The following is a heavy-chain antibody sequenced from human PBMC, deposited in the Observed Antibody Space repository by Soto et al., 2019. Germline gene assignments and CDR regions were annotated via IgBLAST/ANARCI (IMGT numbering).Heavy chain of an antibody. V-gene: IGHV1-18*01. CDR2: ISAYNGNT. CDR1: GYTFTGYG. J-gene: IGHJ5*01. CDR3: AREGLTTGTTCDLFDP. D-gene: IGHD4-17*01. Sequence: ASARVSCKAAGYTFTGYGITWVRLASGQGLKWMGWISAYNGNTNYAQKLQGRVTMTTDTSTGTAYMELRSLRSDDTAVYYCAREGLTTGTTCDLFDPRGRGSLVSVSS.